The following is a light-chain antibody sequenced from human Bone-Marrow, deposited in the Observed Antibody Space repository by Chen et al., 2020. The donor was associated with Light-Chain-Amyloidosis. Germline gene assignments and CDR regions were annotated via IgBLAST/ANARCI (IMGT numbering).Light chain of an antibody. J-gene: IGLJ3*02. CDR2: EVT. Sequence: QSALTQPPSASGSPGQSVTVSCTGTSSDVGRYNYVSWYQQLPGKAPQLMIYEVTKRPSGVPDRFSGSKSGNTDSLTVSGLRADDEADYCCSSYAGTNNWVFGGGTKVTVL. CDR3: SSYAGTNNWV. V-gene: IGLV2-8*01. CDR1: SSDVGRYNY.